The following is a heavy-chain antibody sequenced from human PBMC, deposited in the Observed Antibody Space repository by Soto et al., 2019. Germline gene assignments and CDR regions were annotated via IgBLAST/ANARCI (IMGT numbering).Heavy chain of an antibody. D-gene: IGHD5-12*01. Sequence: SETLSLTCAVYGGSFSGYYWSWIRQPPGKGLEWIGEINHSGSTNYNPSLKSRVTISVDTSKNQFSLKLSSVTAADTAVYYCARERKWLDYYYYGMDVWGQGTTVTVSS. CDR2: INHSGST. CDR1: GGSFSGYY. V-gene: IGHV4-34*01. J-gene: IGHJ6*02. CDR3: ARERKWLDYYYYGMDV.